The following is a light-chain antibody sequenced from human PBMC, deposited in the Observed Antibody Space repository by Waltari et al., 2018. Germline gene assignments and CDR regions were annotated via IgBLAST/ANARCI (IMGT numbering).Light chain of an antibody. CDR2: AAS. J-gene: IGKJ1*01. V-gene: IGKV1-27*01. Sequence: DIQMTQSPSSLSASIRDRVTITCRESQGISNYLDWYQQKPGKVPKVLIYAASTLQSGFPSRFSGSGSGTDFTLTISSLQPEDVATYYCQKYNSAPMTFGQGTKVEIK. CDR1: QGISNY. CDR3: QKYNSAPMT.